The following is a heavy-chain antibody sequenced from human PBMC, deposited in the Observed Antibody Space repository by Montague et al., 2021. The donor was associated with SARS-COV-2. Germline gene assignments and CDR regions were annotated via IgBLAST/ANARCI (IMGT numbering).Heavy chain of an antibody. D-gene: IGHD5-18*01. V-gene: IGHV3-33*06. CDR1: GFTFSSYG. Sequence: SLRLSCAASGFTFSSYGMHWVRQAPGKGLEWVAVIWYDGSNKYYADSVKGRFTISRDNSKNTLYLQMNSLRAEDTAVYYCAKDRVRRYSYGNYYYYGMDVWGQGTTVTVSS. J-gene: IGHJ6*02. CDR2: IWYDGSNK. CDR3: AKDRVRRYSYGNYYYYGMDV.